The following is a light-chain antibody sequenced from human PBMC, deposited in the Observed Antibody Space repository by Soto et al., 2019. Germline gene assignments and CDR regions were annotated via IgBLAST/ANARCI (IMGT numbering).Light chain of an antibody. CDR3: SSYAGSYVV. CDR1: SSDVGGYNY. Sequence: QSVLTQPPSASGSPGQSVTISCTGTSSDVGGYNYVSWYQQHPGKAPKLIIYEVIKRPSGVPDRFSGSTSGNTASLTVSGLQAEDEADFFCSSYAGSYVVFGGGTELTVL. CDR2: EVI. J-gene: IGLJ2*01. V-gene: IGLV2-8*01.